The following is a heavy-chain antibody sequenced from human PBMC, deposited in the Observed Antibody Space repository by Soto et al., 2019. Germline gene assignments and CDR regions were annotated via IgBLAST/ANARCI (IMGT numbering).Heavy chain of an antibody. D-gene: IGHD6-19*01. CDR2: INTGAAT. CDR1: GFIFSTYT. CDR3: VTGYSSGWYEIY. J-gene: IGHJ4*02. Sequence: GESLSLSCSASGFIFSTYTMLWVRQAPGKGLEYVSAINTGAATSYVDSVRGRFTISRDNSKNTLYLQMSSLRPEDTALYYCVTGYSSGWYEIYWGQGTLVTVSS. V-gene: IGHV3-64D*06.